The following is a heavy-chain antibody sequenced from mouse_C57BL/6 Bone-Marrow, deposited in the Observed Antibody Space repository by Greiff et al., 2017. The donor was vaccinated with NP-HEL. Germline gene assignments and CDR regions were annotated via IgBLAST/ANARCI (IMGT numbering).Heavy chain of an antibody. CDR2: ISDGGSYT. J-gene: IGHJ4*01. V-gene: IGHV5-4*01. CDR1: GFTFSSYA. D-gene: IGHD1-1*01. Sequence: EVKLVESGGGLVKPGGSLKLSCAASGFTFSSYAMSWVRQTPEKRLEWVATISDGGSYTYYPDNVKGRFTMSGDNAKNNLYLQMSHLKSEDTAMNYCARDNYGTPYYAMDDWGQGTSVTVSS. CDR3: ARDNYGTPYYAMDD.